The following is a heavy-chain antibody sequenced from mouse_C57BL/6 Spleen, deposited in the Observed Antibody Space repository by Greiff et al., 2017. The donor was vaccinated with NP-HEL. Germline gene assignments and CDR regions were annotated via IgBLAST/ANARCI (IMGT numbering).Heavy chain of an antibody. CDR3: SRWTTVVASPYWYFDV. Sequence: QVQLKESGAELARPGASVKLSCKASGYTFTSYGISWVKQRTGQGLEWIGEIYPRSGNTYYNEKFKGKATLTADKSSSTAYMELRSLTSEDSAVYFCSRWTTVVASPYWYFDVWGTGTTVTVSS. D-gene: IGHD1-1*01. V-gene: IGHV1-81*01. CDR1: GYTFTSYG. J-gene: IGHJ1*03. CDR2: IYPRSGNT.